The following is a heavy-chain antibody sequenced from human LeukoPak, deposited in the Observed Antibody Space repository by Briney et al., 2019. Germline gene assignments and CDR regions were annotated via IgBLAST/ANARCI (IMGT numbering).Heavy chain of an antibody. CDR3: AREVSSYDYWL. CDR1: GFTFRRYN. J-gene: IGHJ4*01. Sequence: GGSLRLSCAASGFTFRRYNMNLVRQAPGKGLEWVSYISSSDTRYYADSVKGRFTISRDNAKNSLYLQMNSLRAEDTAIYYCAREVSSYDYWLWGHGTLVTVSS. D-gene: IGHD3-3*01. V-gene: IGHV3-48*01. CDR2: ISSSDTR.